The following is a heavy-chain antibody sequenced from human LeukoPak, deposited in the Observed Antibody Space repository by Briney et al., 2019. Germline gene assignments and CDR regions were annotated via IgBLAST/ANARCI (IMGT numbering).Heavy chain of an antibody. CDR2: IWYDGSNK. V-gene: IGHV3-33*06. D-gene: IGHD6-6*01. J-gene: IGHJ6*03. CDR3: AKVGGIAARPGDYYYYMDV. CDR1: GFTFSSYG. Sequence: GRSLRLSCAASGFTFSSYGMHWVRQAPGKGLEWVAVIWYDGSNKYYADSVKGRFTISRDNSKNTLYLQMNSLRAEDTAVYYCAKVGGIAARPGDYYYYMDVWGKGTTVTVSS.